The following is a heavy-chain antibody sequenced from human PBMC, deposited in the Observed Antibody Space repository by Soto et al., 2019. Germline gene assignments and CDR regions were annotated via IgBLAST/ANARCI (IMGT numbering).Heavy chain of an antibody. CDR2: ISSSGSTI. CDR3: ARNDRRDYDYVWGSYRPDY. J-gene: IGHJ4*02. V-gene: IGHV3-48*03. D-gene: IGHD3-16*02. CDR1: GFTFSSYE. Sequence: EVQLVESGGGLVQPGGSLRLSCAASGFTFSSYEMNWVRQAPGKGLVWVSYISSSGSTIYYADSVKGRFTISRDNAKNSLYLQMNSLRAEDTAVYYCARNDRRDYDYVWGSYRPDYWGQGTLVTVSS.